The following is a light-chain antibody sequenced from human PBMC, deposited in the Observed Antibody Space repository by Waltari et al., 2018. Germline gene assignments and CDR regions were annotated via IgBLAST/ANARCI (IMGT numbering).Light chain of an antibody. CDR1: SGDIGTYDH. Sequence: QSALTQPPSASGSPGQSVTISCTGTSGDIGTYDHVSWYQQHPGKAPKVIVYAVTKRTSGVPDRFSGSKSGDTAFLTVSGLQAEDEADYYCSSYAGNYIYVFGTGTEVTVL. CDR3: SSYAGNYIYV. J-gene: IGLJ1*01. V-gene: IGLV2-8*01. CDR2: AVT.